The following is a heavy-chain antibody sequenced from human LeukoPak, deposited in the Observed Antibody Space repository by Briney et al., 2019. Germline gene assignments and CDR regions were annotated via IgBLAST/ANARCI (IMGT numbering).Heavy chain of an antibody. V-gene: IGHV1-18*01. CDR2: ISAYNGNT. CDR1: GYTFTSYG. Sequence: GASVKVSCKASGYTFTSYGISWVRQAPGQGLEWMGWISAYNGNTNYAQKLQGRVTMTTDTSTSTAYMELRSLRSDDTAVYYCARAVLLWFGELLNNDNWFDPWGQGTQVTVSS. J-gene: IGHJ5*02. D-gene: IGHD3-10*01. CDR3: ARAVLLWFGELLNNDNWFDP.